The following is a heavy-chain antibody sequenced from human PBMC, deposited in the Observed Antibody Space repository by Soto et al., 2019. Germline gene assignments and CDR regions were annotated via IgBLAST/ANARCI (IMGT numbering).Heavy chain of an antibody. Sequence: QVQVVQSGPELKKPGASVKVSCKAQGYIFTKYGIGWVRQAPGNGSEWMGVINVYNGDRKVAQKFKDRVSMTTDTATDTAYMELKSLRSGDTAVYYCARLQLGGDRMLNWFDPWGQGTLVTVSS. CDR1: GYIFTKYG. V-gene: IGHV1-18*01. D-gene: IGHD2-21*02. CDR3: ARLQLGGDRMLNWFDP. J-gene: IGHJ5*02. CDR2: INVYNGDR.